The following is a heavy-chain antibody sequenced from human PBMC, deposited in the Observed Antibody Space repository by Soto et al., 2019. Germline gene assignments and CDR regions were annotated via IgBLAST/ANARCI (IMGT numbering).Heavy chain of an antibody. D-gene: IGHD4-17*01. V-gene: IGHV3-66*01. CDR3: ARDVSPQGGLRYYYYMDV. CDR1: GLIVSNNF. J-gene: IGHJ6*03. Sequence: GGSLRLSCEASGLIVSNNFMNWVRQAPGRGLEWVSVINPEGRTYYADSVKDRFTISRDNSKNTLYLQMNSLRAEDTAVYYCARDVSPQGGLRYYYYMDVWGKGTTVTVSS. CDR2: INPEGRT.